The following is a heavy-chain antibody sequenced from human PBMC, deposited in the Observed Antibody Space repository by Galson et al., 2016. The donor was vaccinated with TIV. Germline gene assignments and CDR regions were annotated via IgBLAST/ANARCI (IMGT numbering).Heavy chain of an antibody. V-gene: IGHV4-59*05. CDR3: ATGGQGFGTFDY. CDR1: GDSISSYY. CDR2: IYYSGST. J-gene: IGHJ4*02. D-gene: IGHD3-16*01. Sequence: LSLTCTVSGDSISSYYWSWIRQPPGKGLEWIGSIYYSGSTSYNPSLKSRVTISVDTSKNQFSLKLSSVTAADTAVYYCATGGQGFGTFDYWGQGTLITVSS.